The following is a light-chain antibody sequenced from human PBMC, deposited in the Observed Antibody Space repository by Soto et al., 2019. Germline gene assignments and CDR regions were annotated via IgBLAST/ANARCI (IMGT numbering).Light chain of an antibody. Sequence: DIQMTQSPSSLSASVGDRVTITCRASQTISSYLNWYQQKPGKAPKLLIYAASSLQSGVPSRFSGSGSGTDFTITISSLQPEYFATYSCQQSYSTLTFGGGTKVDI. V-gene: IGKV1-39*01. CDR1: QTISSY. CDR3: QQSYSTLT. J-gene: IGKJ4*01. CDR2: AAS.